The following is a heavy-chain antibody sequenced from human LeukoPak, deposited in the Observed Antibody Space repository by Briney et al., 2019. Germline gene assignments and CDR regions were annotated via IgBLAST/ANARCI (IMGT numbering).Heavy chain of an antibody. CDR2: IWSDGSDT. CDR3: ARDRGSRWYGPIDY. CDR1: GFTFSSSG. V-gene: IGHV3-33*01. J-gene: IGHJ4*02. Sequence: GGSLRLSCAASGFTFSSSGMHWVRQAPGKGLEWGAVIWSDGSDTNYADSVKGRFTISRDNSKNTLFLQMNSLRAEDTAVYYCARDRGSRWYGPIDYWGQGTLVTVSS. D-gene: IGHD6-13*01.